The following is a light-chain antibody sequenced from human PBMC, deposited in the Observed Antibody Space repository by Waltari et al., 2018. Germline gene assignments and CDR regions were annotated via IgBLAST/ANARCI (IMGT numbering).Light chain of an antibody. V-gene: IGKV3-20*01. CDR3: QHYVRLPAT. J-gene: IGKJ1*01. Sequence: EIVLTQSPGTLSLPPGERATLSCRASQSVSRTLAWYQQKPGQAPRLLIFGASNRATGIPDSFSGSGSGTDFSLIITRLEPGDSAMYYCQHYVRLPATFGQGTKVEIK. CDR2: GAS. CDR1: QSVSRT.